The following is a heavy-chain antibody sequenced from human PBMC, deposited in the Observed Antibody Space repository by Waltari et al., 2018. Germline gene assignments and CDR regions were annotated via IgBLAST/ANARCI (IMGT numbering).Heavy chain of an antibody. V-gene: IGHV4-31*03. D-gene: IGHD6-13*01. CDR3: ARALSRRAAAGTVDY. CDR2: IYYRGST. Sequence: QVQLQESGPGLVKPSQTLSLTCTVSGGSISSGGYYWSWIRQHPGKGLEWIGYIYYRGSTYYNPSLKSRVTISVDTSKNQFSLKLSSVTAADTAVYYCARALSRRAAAGTVDYWGQGTLVTVSS. CDR1: GGSISSGGYY. J-gene: IGHJ4*02.